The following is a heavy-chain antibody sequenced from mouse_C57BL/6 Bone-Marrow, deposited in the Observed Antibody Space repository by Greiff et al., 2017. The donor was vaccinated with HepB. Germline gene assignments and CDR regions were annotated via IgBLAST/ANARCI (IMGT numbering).Heavy chain of an antibody. CDR1: GYTFTSYW. CDR2: IYPGSGST. CDR3: ARRGYSNYVQVSYYFDY. V-gene: IGHV1-55*01. Sequence: QVQLQQPGAELVKPGASVKMSCKASGYTFTSYWITWVKQRPGQGLEWIGDIYPGSGSTNYNEKFKSKATLTVDTSSSTAYMQLSSLTSEDSAVYYCARRGYSNYVQVSYYFDYWGQGTTLTVSS. J-gene: IGHJ2*01. D-gene: IGHD2-5*01.